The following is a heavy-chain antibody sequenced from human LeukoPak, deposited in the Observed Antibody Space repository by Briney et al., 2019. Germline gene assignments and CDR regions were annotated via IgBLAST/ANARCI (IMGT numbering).Heavy chain of an antibody. Sequence: TGGSLRLSCAASGFTVTSNYMSWVHQAPGKGLEWVSVIYSGGNTYYADSVKGRFTISRDNSKNTLYLQMNSLRAEDTAVYYCTREVGEVVVPTPGYFDYWGQGTLVTVSS. CDR1: GFTVTSNY. CDR2: IYSGGNT. V-gene: IGHV3-66*02. J-gene: IGHJ4*02. CDR3: TREVGEVVVPTPGYFDY. D-gene: IGHD3-22*01.